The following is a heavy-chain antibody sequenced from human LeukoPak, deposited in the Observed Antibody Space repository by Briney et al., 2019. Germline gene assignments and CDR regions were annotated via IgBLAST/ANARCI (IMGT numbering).Heavy chain of an antibody. V-gene: IGHV4-61*01. J-gene: IGHJ4*02. CDR2: IYYSGST. CDR1: GGSVSSGSYY. CDR3: AGAYGPNSPLY. D-gene: IGHD4-23*01. Sequence: SETLSLTCTVSGGSVSSGSYYWSWIRQPPGKGLEWIGYIYYSGSTNYNPSLKSRVTLSVDTSKNQFSLRLRSVTAADTAVYYCAGAYGPNSPLYWGQGTLVTVSS.